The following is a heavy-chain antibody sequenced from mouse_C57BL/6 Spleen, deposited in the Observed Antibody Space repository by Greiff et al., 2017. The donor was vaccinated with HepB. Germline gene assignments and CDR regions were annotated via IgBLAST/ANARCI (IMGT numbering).Heavy chain of an antibody. D-gene: IGHD2-2*01. CDR3: ARDRGYEAY. J-gene: IGHJ3*01. V-gene: IGHV1-50*01. Sequence: VQLQQPGAELVKPGASVKLSCKASGYTFTSYWMQWVKQRPGQGLEWIGEIDPSDSYTNYNQKFKGKATLTVDTSSSTAYMQLSSLTSEDSAVYYCARDRGYEAYWGQGTLVTVSA. CDR2: IDPSDSYT. CDR1: GYTFTSYW.